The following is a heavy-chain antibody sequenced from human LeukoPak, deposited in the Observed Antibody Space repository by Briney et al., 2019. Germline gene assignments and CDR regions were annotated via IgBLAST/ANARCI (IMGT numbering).Heavy chain of an antibody. J-gene: IGHJ4*02. CDR3: ARARAGPGFDY. CDR1: GFTFSSYW. CDR2: INSDGSST. V-gene: IGHV3-74*01. D-gene: IGHD1-14*01. Sequence: GGSLRLSCAASGFTFSSYWMHWVRQAPGKGLVWVSRINSDGSSTSYADSVKGRFTNSRDNAKNTLYLQMNSLRAEDTAVYYCARARAGPGFDYWGQGTLVTVSS.